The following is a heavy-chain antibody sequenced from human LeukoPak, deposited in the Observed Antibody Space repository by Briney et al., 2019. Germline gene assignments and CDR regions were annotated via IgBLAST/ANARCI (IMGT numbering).Heavy chain of an antibody. D-gene: IGHD2-15*01. J-gene: IGHJ4*02. Sequence: PGGSLRLSCAASGFTFSSYGIHWVRQAPGKGLEWVAFIQYDGSNKYYADSVKGRFTISRDNSKNTLYLQMNSLRAEDTAVYYCAKDRGGYCSGGSCYYFDDWGQGTLVIVSS. CDR1: GFTFSSYG. CDR2: IQYDGSNK. CDR3: AKDRGGYCSGGSCYYFDD. V-gene: IGHV3-30*02.